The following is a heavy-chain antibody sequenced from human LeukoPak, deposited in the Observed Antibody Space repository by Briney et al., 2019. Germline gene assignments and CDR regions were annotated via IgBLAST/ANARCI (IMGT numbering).Heavy chain of an antibody. Sequence: ASVKVSCTASGYIFTDYYMHWVRQAPGQGLEWMGWINPNSGGTNYAQKFQGRVTMTRDTSISTAYMELSRLRSDDTAVYYCARAKTYYDILTGYQPRLVDYWGQGTLVTVSS. CDR3: ARAKTYYDILTGYQPRLVDY. D-gene: IGHD3-9*01. CDR1: GYIFTDYY. J-gene: IGHJ4*02. CDR2: INPNSGGT. V-gene: IGHV1-2*02.